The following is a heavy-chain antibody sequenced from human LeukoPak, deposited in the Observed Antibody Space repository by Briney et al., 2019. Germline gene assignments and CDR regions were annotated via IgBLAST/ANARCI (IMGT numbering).Heavy chain of an antibody. J-gene: IGHJ4*02. CDR1: GFTFSSYG. V-gene: IGHV3-30*02. D-gene: IGHD2-2*01. Sequence: GGSLRLSCAASGFTFSSYGMHRVRQAPGKGLEWVAFIRYDGSNKYYADSVKGRFTISRDNSKNTLYLQMNSLRAEDTAVYYCAKDARVYCSSTSCHRFDYWGQGTLVTVSS. CDR3: AKDARVYCSSTSCHRFDY. CDR2: IRYDGSNK.